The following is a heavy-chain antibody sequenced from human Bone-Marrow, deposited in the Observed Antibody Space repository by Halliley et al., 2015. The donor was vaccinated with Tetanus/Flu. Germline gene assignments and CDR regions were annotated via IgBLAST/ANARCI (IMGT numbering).Heavy chain of an antibody. CDR3: TKDLSSGWDPYYFDS. V-gene: IGHV1-3*01. J-gene: IGHJ4*02. D-gene: IGHD6-25*01. CDR2: INAGSGNT. Sequence: WINAGSGNTKYSQNFQGRATITWDTSASTAHMELSSLRFEDTAVYYCTKDLSSGWDPYYFDSWGQGTLVTVSS.